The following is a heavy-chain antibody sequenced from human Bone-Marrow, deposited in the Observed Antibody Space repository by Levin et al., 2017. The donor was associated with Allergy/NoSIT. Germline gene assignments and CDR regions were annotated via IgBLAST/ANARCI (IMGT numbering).Heavy chain of an antibody. D-gene: IGHD3-10*01. J-gene: IGHJ4*02. CDR3: TKDMALEI. CDR2: IGGSGGST. Sequence: PGESLKISCAASGFTFSTYAMSWVRQAPGKGLEWVSAIGGSGGSTHYADSVKGRFTISRDNSKSTLYLQMNSLRAEDTAVYYCTKDMALEIWGQGTLVTVSS. CDR1: GFTFSTYA. V-gene: IGHV3-23*01.